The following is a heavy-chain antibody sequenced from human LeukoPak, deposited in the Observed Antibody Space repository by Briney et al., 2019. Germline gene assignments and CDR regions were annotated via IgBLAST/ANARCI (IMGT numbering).Heavy chain of an antibody. V-gene: IGHV3-9*01. D-gene: IGHD6-13*01. CDR1: RFTFSSYS. Sequence: PGGSLRLSCAASRFTFSSYSMNWVRQAPGKGLEWVSGISWNSGSIGYADSVKGRFTISRDNAKNSLYLQMNSLRAEDTALYYCAKDTWQQLEHYFDYWGQGTLVTVSS. CDR3: AKDTWQQLEHYFDY. CDR2: ISWNSGSI. J-gene: IGHJ4*02.